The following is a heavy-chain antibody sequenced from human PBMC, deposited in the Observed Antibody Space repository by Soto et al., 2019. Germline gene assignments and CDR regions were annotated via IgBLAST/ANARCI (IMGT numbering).Heavy chain of an antibody. D-gene: IGHD3-22*01. CDR2: ISHDGGDK. CDR3: ARDYSLVVVAPGY. CDR1: GFSFSSYP. J-gene: IGHJ4*02. V-gene: IGHV3-30*04. Sequence: QVQLVESGGGLVQPGRSLRLACAASGFSFSSYPMHWVRQTPGKGLERVAVISHDGGDKYYADSVKGRFTISRDNSKNTLYLQMISLRREDTSVYYWARDYSLVVVAPGYWGQGILVTVSS.